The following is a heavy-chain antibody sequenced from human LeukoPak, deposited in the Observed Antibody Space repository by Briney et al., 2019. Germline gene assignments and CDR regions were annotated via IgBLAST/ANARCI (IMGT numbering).Heavy chain of an antibody. CDR1: GFTFSSYA. J-gene: IGHJ1*01. V-gene: IGHV3-23*01. D-gene: IGHD3-22*01. CDR3: AKGHYYDSSGYPEYFQH. Sequence: GGSLRLSCAASGFTFSSYAMRWVRQAPGKGLEWVSAISGSGGSTYYADSVKGRFTISRDNSKNTLYLQMNSLRAEDTAVYYCAKGHYYDSSGYPEYFQHWGQGTLVTVSS. CDR2: ISGSGGST.